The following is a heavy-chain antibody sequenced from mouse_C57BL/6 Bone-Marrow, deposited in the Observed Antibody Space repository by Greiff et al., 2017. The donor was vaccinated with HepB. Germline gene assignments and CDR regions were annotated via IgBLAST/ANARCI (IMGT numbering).Heavy chain of an antibody. J-gene: IGHJ3*01. D-gene: IGHD1-1*01. CDR3: ARHDEVFYYYGSSPAWFAY. CDR2: FYPGSGSI. Sequence: QVQLQQSGAELVKPGASVKLSCKASGYTFTEYTIHWVKQRSGQGLEWIGWFYPGSGSIKYNEKFKDKATLTADKSSSTVYMELSRLTSEDSAVYFCARHDEVFYYYGSSPAWFAYWGQGTLVTVSA. CDR1: GYTFTEYT. V-gene: IGHV1-62-2*01.